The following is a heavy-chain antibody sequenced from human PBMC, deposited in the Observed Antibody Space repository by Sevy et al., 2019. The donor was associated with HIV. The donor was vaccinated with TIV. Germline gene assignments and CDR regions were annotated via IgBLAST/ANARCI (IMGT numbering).Heavy chain of an antibody. Sequence: VESLKISCKGSGYSFSTYWIAWVRQMPGKGLELMGLIFPGDSDTRYSPSFQGQVTISADKSIRTSYLQWNSLKASDTATYYCARRGIQLRGSDYFYYGLDVWGQGTTVTVSS. CDR2: IFPGDSDT. J-gene: IGHJ6*02. D-gene: IGHD1-1*01. CDR3: ARRGIQLRGSDYFYYGLDV. CDR1: GYSFSTYW. V-gene: IGHV5-51*01.